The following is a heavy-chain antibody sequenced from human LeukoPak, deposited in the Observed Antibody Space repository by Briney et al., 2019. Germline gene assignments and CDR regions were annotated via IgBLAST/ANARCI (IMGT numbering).Heavy chain of an antibody. J-gene: IGHJ4*02. V-gene: IGHV3-23*01. D-gene: IGHD1-26*01. CDR1: GFTFNNYA. CDR3: AQWSRYFDY. Sequence: GGSLRLSCVASGFTFNNYAMTWVRQAPGKGLEWVSAISGSGYSTYYADSVKGRFTISRDNSKNTLYLQMNSLRAEDTALYFCAQWSRYFDYWGQGALVTVSS. CDR2: ISGSGYST.